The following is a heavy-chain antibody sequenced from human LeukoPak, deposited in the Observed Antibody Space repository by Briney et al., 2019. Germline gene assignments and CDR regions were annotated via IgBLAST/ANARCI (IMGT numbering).Heavy chain of an antibody. V-gene: IGHV3-74*01. CDR2: ISSDGRIT. CDR3: ARHLNYYLDY. D-gene: IGHD3-10*01. CDR1: GFTFSTDW. Sequence: TGGSLRLSCAASGFTFSTDWRHWVRQAPGKGLVWVSRISSDGRITSYADSVKGRFTISRDNAKDTLYLQMNSLRAEDTAVYYCARHLNYYLDYWGQGTLVTVSS. J-gene: IGHJ4*02.